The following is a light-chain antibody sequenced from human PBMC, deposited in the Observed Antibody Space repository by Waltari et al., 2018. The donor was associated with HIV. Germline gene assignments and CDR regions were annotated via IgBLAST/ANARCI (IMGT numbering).Light chain of an antibody. CDR1: SLRSDY. V-gene: IGLV3-19*01. CDR3: NSRDSSGNHWV. Sequence: SSELTQDPAVSVALGQTVRITCHGDSLRSDYASWYQQKPGQAPVLVIYGKNNRPSGIPDRFSGSSSGNTASLTITGAQAEDEADYYCNSRDSSGNHWVFGGGTKLTVL. J-gene: IGLJ2*01. CDR2: GKN.